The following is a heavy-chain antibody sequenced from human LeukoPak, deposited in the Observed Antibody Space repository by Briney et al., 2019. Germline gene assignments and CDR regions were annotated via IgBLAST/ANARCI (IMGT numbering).Heavy chain of an antibody. CDR3: ARRPPNYYDSSGYAVLDY. D-gene: IGHD3-22*01. CDR1: GYSFSSYW. Sequence: GESLKISCKGYGYSFSSYWIAWVRQLLGKGLEWMGIIHPGDSDTRYSPSFQGQVTISADKSITTAYLQWSSLKASDTAMYSCARRPPNYYDSSGYAVLDYWGQGTLVTVSS. V-gene: IGHV5-51*01. J-gene: IGHJ4*02. CDR2: IHPGDSDT.